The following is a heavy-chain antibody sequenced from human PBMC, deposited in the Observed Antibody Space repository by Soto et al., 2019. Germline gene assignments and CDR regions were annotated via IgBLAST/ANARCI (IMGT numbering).Heavy chain of an antibody. CDR2: IYYSGST. Sequence: QLQLQESGPGLVKPSETLSLTCTVSGGSISSSSYYWGWIRQPPGKGLEWIRSIYYSGSTYYNPSLKSRVTISVDTSKNQFSLKLSSVTAADTAVYYCARHSAGLGYCSSTSCYRWFDPWGQGTLVTVSS. CDR3: ARHSAGLGYCSSTSCYRWFDP. J-gene: IGHJ5*02. CDR1: GGSISSSSYY. D-gene: IGHD2-2*01. V-gene: IGHV4-39*01.